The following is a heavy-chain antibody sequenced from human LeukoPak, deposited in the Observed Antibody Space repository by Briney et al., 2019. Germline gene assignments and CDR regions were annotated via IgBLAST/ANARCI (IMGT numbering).Heavy chain of an antibody. CDR3: ARAFNDGFDI. J-gene: IGHJ3*02. CDR2: ITNSGSRT. V-gene: IGHV3-11*04. Sequence: GGSLRLSCTASGFTFSDYYMTWIRQAPGKGLEWVSYITNSGSRTYNAASVTGRFTISRDNAKNSLYLQMDSLRAEDTAVYYCARAFNDGFDIWGQGTVVTVSS. CDR1: GFTFSDYY.